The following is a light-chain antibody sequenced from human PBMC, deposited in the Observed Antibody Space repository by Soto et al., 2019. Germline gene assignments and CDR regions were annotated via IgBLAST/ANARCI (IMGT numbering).Light chain of an antibody. Sequence: EIVLTQSPATLSLSPGERATLSCRASQSVSSYLAWYQQKPGQAPRLLNYDASNRATGIPARFSGSGSGTDFTPTISSLEPEDFAVYYCQQRSNGRTFDQGTKLEIK. J-gene: IGKJ2*02. V-gene: IGKV3-11*01. CDR1: QSVSSY. CDR3: QQRSNGRT. CDR2: DAS.